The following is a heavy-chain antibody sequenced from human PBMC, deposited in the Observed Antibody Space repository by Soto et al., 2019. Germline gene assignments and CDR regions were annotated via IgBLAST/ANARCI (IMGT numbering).Heavy chain of an antibody. CDR3: ARVKWGMDV. CDR2: IYHSGST. J-gene: IGHJ6*02. D-gene: IGHD2-8*01. V-gene: IGHV4-38-2*02. Sequence: SETLSLTCTVSGYSISSGSYWGWIRQPPGKGPEWIASIYHSGSTYYNPSLKSRVTISVDRSKNQFSLKLSSVTAADTAVYYCARVKWGMDVWGQGTTVTVSS. CDR1: GYSISSGSY.